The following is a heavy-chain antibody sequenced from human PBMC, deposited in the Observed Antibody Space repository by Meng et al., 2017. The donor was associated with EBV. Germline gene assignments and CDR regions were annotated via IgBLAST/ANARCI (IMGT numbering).Heavy chain of an antibody. D-gene: IGHD3-10*01. Sequence: QGQLVQSAAAGKKPGSSVKVSCKTSGGPFRYYAISWVRQAPGQGLEWLGGFLPRLGAPNYAQKFHGRVKITADESTSTHYMDLSSLRSEDTAIYYCASESGRGYTPDYWGQGTLVTVSS. CDR2: FLPRLGAP. CDR1: GGPFRYYA. V-gene: IGHV1-69*01. J-gene: IGHJ4*02. CDR3: ASESGRGYTPDY.